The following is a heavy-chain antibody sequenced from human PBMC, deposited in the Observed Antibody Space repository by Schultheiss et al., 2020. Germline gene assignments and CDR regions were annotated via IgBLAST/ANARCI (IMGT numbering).Heavy chain of an antibody. J-gene: IGHJ3*02. D-gene: IGHD3-3*01. CDR2: IYYSGST. CDR1: GGSISRNTYY. Sequence: GSLRLSCTVSGGSISRNTYYWGWIRQPPGKGLEWIGSIYYSGSTSYNPSLKSRVTISVDTSKNQFSLRLTSVTAADTAVYYCARHRSGSTRTDAFDIWGQGAMVTVSS. CDR3: ARHRSGSTRTDAFDI. V-gene: IGHV4-39*01.